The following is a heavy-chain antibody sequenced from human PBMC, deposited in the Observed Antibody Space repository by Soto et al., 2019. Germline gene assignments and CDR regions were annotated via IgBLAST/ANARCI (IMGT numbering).Heavy chain of an antibody. CDR3: ARDQQWLVRVYFYF. D-gene: IGHD6-19*01. CDR2: IWDDGSNK. J-gene: IGHJ4*02. CDR1: GFTFSSYG. V-gene: IGHV3-33*01. Sequence: QVQLVESGGVVVQPGNSLRLSCAASGFTFSSYGMHWVRQAPGKGLEWVAVIWDDGSNKYYADSVKGRFTISRDHSKNPLYLQMNSLRAEDTAVYYCARDQQWLVRVYFYFWGQGTLGTGSS.